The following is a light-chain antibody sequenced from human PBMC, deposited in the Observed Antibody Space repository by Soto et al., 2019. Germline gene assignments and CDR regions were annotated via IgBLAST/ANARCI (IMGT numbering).Light chain of an antibody. J-gene: IGLJ2*01. Sequence: QSVLTQPPSVCGAPGQMVTVSCTGSSSNIGADYDVHWYQHLPGTAPKLLIYDNSNRSSGVPDRFSASKSGASASLAITGLQAEDEADYYCQSYDSSLSGVVFGGGTKVTVL. CDR2: DNS. V-gene: IGLV1-40*01. CDR1: SSNIGADYD. CDR3: QSYDSSLSGVV.